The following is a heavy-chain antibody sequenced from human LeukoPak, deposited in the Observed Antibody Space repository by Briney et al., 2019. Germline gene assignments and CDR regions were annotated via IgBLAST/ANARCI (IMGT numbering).Heavy chain of an antibody. Sequence: GGSLRLSCAASGFNFNNAWLDWVRQTPGQGLEWVGQIKTNADGGTADYAAPVKGRFTISRDDSKNMLYLQMNSLKTEDTAVYYCTTEQLERPDYWGQGTLVTVSS. CDR2: IKTNADGGTA. J-gene: IGHJ4*02. CDR1: GFNFNNAW. V-gene: IGHV3-15*07. CDR3: TTEQLERPDY. D-gene: IGHD1-1*01.